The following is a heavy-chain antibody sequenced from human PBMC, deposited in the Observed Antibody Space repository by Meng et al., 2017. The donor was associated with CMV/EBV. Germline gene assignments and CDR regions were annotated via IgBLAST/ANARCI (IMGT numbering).Heavy chain of an antibody. CDR2: ISGSGGST. J-gene: IGHJ6*02. CDR3: TKDCFIGYCSSTSYYYYYGMDV. D-gene: IGHD2-2*01. Sequence: GESLKISCAASGFTFSSYAMSWVRQAPGKGLEWVSAISGSGGSTYYADSVKGRFTISRDNSKNTLYLQMNSRRAEDTAVYYCTKDCFIGYCSSTSYYYYYGMDVWGQGTTVTVSS. V-gene: IGHV3-23*01. CDR1: GFTFSSYA.